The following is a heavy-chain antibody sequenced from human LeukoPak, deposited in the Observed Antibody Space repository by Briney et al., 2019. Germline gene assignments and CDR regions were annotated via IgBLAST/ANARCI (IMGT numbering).Heavy chain of an antibody. Sequence: ASVKVSCKASGYTFTGYYMHWVRQAPGQGLEWMGWINPNSGGTNYAQKFQGWVTMTRDTSISTAYMELSRLRSDDTAVYYCARGTPEAQYDSSGYSELDCWGQGTLVTVSS. V-gene: IGHV1-2*04. CDR3: ARGTPEAQYDSSGYSELDC. CDR2: INPNSGGT. D-gene: IGHD3-22*01. J-gene: IGHJ4*02. CDR1: GYTFTGYY.